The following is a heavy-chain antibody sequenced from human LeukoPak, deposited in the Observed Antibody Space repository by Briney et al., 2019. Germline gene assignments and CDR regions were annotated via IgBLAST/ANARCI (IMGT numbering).Heavy chain of an antibody. CDR2: FNPEDGET. Sequence: ASVRVSCKVSGYSLSDSSMHWVRQAPGKGLEWMGTFNPEDGETIYAQKFQGRVTMTEDTSIDTAYLDLSSLRSEDTAVYYCARGSERENWFDPWGQGTLVTVSS. D-gene: IGHD1-26*01. V-gene: IGHV1-24*01. J-gene: IGHJ5*02. CDR3: ARGSERENWFDP. CDR1: GYSLSDSS.